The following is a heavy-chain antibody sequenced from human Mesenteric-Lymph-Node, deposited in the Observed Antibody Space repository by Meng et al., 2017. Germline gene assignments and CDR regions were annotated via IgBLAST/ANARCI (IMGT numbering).Heavy chain of an antibody. CDR3: AKEAAEYSSGNHFDY. Sequence: GGSLRLSCAASGFIFSNYAMSWVRQAPGKGLEWVSAISKSGSATYYADSVKGRFTISRDNSKNTLTLQMNSLRAEDTAIYYCAKEAAEYSSGNHFDYWGQGTLVTVSS. V-gene: IGHV3-23*01. CDR2: ISKSGSAT. J-gene: IGHJ4*02. CDR1: GFIFSNYA. D-gene: IGHD2-15*01.